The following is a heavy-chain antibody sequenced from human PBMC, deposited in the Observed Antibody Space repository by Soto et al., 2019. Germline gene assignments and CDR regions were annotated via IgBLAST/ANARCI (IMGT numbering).Heavy chain of an antibody. Sequence: QITLKESGPTLVKPTQTLTLTCTFSGFSLSTSGVGVGWISQPPGKALEWLALIDWDEDKRYSPSLKSRLTITKDTSQNQVVLTMTNMDPVDTATYYCAHSVAVAGTPPYYYYGMDVWGQGTTVTVSS. CDR3: AHSVAVAGTPPYYYYGMDV. V-gene: IGHV2-5*02. CDR2: IDWDEDK. J-gene: IGHJ6*02. D-gene: IGHD6-19*01. CDR1: GFSLSTSGVG.